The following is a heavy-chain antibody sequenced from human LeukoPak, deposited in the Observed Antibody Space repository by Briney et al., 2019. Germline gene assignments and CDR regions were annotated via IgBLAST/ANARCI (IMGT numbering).Heavy chain of an antibody. Sequence: GASVKVSCKAPGYSINRFGVTWVRQAPGQGLEWIGWISSDNGIPRYADKFQGRVTLTTDTSKTTTYMELRSLRSDDSAVYLCANVAKGRYFFYYMDVWGKGTTVTVSS. CDR3: ANVAKGRYFFYYMDV. D-gene: IGHD2-15*01. V-gene: IGHV1-18*01. CDR1: GYSINRFG. CDR2: ISSDNGIP. J-gene: IGHJ6*03.